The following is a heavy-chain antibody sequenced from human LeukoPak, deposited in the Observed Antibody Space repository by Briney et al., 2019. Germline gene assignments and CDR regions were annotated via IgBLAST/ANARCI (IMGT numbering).Heavy chain of an antibody. CDR2: IYYSGST. Sequence: SETLSLTCTVSGGSISSGGYYWSWIRQHPGKGLEWIGYIYYSGSTYYNPSLKSRVTISVDTSKNQFSLKLSSVTAADTAVYYCARGTYYDFWSWFDPWGQGTLVTVSS. D-gene: IGHD3-3*01. J-gene: IGHJ5*02. CDR3: ARGTYYDFWSWFDP. CDR1: GGSISSGGYY. V-gene: IGHV4-31*03.